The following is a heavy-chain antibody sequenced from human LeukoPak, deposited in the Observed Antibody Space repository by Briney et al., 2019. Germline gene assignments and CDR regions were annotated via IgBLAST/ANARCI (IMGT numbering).Heavy chain of an antibody. V-gene: IGHV4-4*07. D-gene: IGHD3-3*01. CDR3: ARPTIFYYYFDY. J-gene: IGHJ4*02. CDR1: GGSISSYS. CDR2: IYTSGST. Sequence: PSETLSLTCTVSGGSISSYSWSWIRQPAGKGLEWIGRIYTSGSTDYNPSLKSRLTMSIDTSKNQFSLNLRSVTAADTAIYYCARPTIFYYYFDYWGQGALVTVSS.